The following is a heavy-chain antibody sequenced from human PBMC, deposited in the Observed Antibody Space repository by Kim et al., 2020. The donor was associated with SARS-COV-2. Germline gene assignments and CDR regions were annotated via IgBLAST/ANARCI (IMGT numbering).Heavy chain of an antibody. Sequence: SETLSLTCTVSGGSISSDSYYWTWIRQPAGKELEWIWRIYSSGNTNYNPSLKSRVTLSVDTSKNQFSLKLSSVTAADTAVYYCARIKIASSGGWFDPWGQGTLVTVSS. CDR2: IYSSGNT. J-gene: IGHJ5*02. D-gene: IGHD2-21*01. CDR3: ARIKIASSGGWFDP. V-gene: IGHV4-61*02. CDR1: GGSISSDSYY.